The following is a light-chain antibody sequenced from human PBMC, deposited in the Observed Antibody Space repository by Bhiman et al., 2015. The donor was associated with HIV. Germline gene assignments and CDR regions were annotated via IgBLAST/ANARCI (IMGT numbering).Light chain of an antibody. V-gene: IGLV1-50*01. CDR3: ATWDNSLSDVL. Sequence: QSVLTQPPSVSGAPGQRVTISCSGSSSNIGAGYDVHWYQQLPGTAPKLLIYGNINRPSGVPDRFSGSKSGTSATLGITGLQTGDEAIYYCATWDNSLSDVLFGGGTKLTVL. CDR1: SSNIGAGYD. CDR2: GNI. J-gene: IGLJ2*01.